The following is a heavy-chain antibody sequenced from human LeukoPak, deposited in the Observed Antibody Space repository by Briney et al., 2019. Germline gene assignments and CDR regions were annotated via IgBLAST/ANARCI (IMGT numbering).Heavy chain of an antibody. J-gene: IGHJ4*02. Sequence: PSETLSLTCTLSGGSISSYYWSWIRQPPGKGLEWIGNIYYSGSTNYNPSLKSRVTISVDTSKNQFSLKLSSVTAADTAVYYCARRLGGGNAAYFDFWGQGTLVTVSS. V-gene: IGHV4-59*08. CDR3: ARRLGGGNAAYFDF. CDR2: IYYSGST. CDR1: GGSISSYY. D-gene: IGHD2-2*01.